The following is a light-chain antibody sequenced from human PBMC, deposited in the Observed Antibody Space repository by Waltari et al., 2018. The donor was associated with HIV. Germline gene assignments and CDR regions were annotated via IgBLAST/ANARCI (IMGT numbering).Light chain of an antibody. CDR3: SSYTGSSTLYV. CDR2: DVS. Sequence: QSALTQPASVSGSPGQSITISCTGTSSDVGAYYYVSWFQLHPGQAPKLMIYDVSNRPSGVSNRFSGSKSGNTAALTISGLQAEDEADYFCSSYTGSSTLYVFGTGTKVTVL. CDR1: SSDVGAYYY. J-gene: IGLJ1*01. V-gene: IGLV2-14*01.